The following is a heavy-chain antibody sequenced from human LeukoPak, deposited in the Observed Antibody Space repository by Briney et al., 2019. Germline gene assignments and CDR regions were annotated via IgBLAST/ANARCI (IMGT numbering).Heavy chain of an antibody. V-gene: IGHV3-30*04. CDR3: AIQTGGKFDY. J-gene: IGHJ4*02. CDR1: GFTFSSYA. CDR2: ISYDGSNK. Sequence: GGSLRLSCAASGFTFSSYAMHWVRQAPGKGLEWVAVISYDGSNKYYADSVKGRFTISRDNSKNTLYLQMNSLRAEDTAVYYCAIQTGGKFDYWGQGTLVTVSS. D-gene: IGHD7-27*01.